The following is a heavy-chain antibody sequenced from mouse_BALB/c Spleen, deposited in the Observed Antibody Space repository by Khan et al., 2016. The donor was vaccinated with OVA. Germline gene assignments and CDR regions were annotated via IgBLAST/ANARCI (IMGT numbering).Heavy chain of an antibody. D-gene: IGHD1-2*01. V-gene: IGHV1-18*01. CDR1: GYSFTDYT. CDR2: INPYNGAS. J-gene: IGHJ3*01. Sequence: VQLKESGPELVKPGDSMKISCKASGYSFTDYTMNWVKQSHGKNLEWIGLINPYNGASNYKQKFKGKATLTVDKSSSTAYMELLSLTSEDSAVYYCARSGYGGFAFWGQGTLVTVSA. CDR3: ARSGYGGFAF.